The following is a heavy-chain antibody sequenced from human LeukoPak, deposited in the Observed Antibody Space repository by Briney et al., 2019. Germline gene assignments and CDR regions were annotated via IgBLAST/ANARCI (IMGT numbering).Heavy chain of an antibody. CDR1: GFTFSSYA. CDR3: AKGEGGSYSGPDY. V-gene: IGHV3-23*01. D-gene: IGHD1-26*01. J-gene: IGHJ4*02. CDR2: TSGSGGST. Sequence: PGGSLRLSCAASGFTFSSYAMSWVRQAPGKGLEWVSPTSGSGGSTYYADSVKGRFTISRDNSKNTLYLQMNSLRAEDTAVYYCAKGEGGSYSGPDYWGQGTLVTVPS.